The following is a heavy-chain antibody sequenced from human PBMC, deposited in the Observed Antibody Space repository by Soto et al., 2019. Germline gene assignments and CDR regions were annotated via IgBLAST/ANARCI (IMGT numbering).Heavy chain of an antibody. V-gene: IGHV2-5*02. CDR1: GFSLSTSGVG. J-gene: IGHJ3*02. CDR3: AHSTRILSGWQPHDAFDI. D-gene: IGHD2-15*01. Sequence: QITLKESGPTLVKPTQTLTLTCTFSGFSLSTSGVGVGWIRQPPGKALEWLALIYWDDDKRYSPSLKSRLTTTTDTSTHQVVLTMTDMDPVDTATYYCAHSTRILSGWQPHDAFDIWGQGTMVTVSS. CDR2: IYWDDDK.